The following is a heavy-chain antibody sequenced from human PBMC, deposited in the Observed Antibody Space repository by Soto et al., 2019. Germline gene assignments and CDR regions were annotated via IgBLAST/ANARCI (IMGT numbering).Heavy chain of an antibody. V-gene: IGHV3-48*01. CDR2: ISSTSNTI. J-gene: IGHJ4*02. Sequence: GGSLRLSCAASRFTFTSYSMNWVRQAPGKGLEWISHISSTSNTIYYADSVKGRFTISRDKNSLYLQMNSLRVEDTAVYYCAREVRYCSSTSCSTDFDSWGQGTLVTVSS. CDR1: RFTFTSYS. CDR3: AREVRYCSSTSCSTDFDS. D-gene: IGHD2-2*02.